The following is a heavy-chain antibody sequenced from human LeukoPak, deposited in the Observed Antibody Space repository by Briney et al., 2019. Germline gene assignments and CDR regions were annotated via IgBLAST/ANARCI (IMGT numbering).Heavy chain of an antibody. Sequence: GGSLRLSCAASGFTFSGYWMSWVRQAPGKGPEWVANIKQDGSEIYYADSVKGRFTISRDNAKNSLYLQMNSLRAEDTAVYYCAKDLHYGSADYWGQGTLVTVSS. V-gene: IGHV3-7*01. CDR3: AKDLHYGSADY. D-gene: IGHD3-10*01. CDR2: IKQDGSEI. CDR1: GFTFSGYW. J-gene: IGHJ4*02.